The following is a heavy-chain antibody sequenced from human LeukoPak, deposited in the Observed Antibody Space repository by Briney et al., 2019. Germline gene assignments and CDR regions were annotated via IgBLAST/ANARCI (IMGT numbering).Heavy chain of an antibody. J-gene: IGHJ4*02. CDR1: GFTFSSYG. Sequence: GGSLRLSCAASGFTFSSYGMLWVRQAPGKGLEWVAFIRYDGSNKYYADSVKGRFTISRDNSKNTLYLQMNSLRAEDTAVYYCAKVRQWELYFDYWGQGTLVTVSS. V-gene: IGHV3-30*02. CDR3: AKVRQWELYFDY. CDR2: IRYDGSNK. D-gene: IGHD1-26*01.